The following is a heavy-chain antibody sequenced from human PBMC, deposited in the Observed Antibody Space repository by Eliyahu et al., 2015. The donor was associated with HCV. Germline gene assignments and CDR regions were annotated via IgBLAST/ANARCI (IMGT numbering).Heavy chain of an antibody. CDR3: ASGGGGIAVAGTGGWFDP. CDR2: IHSSGST. J-gene: IGHJ5*02. Sequence: QVQLQESGPGLVKPSETLSLTCXVPGGSXTTYYGAWIRQPPGKGLEWIGYIHSSGSTNHHPXLXSRXXMSVDTSKNQFSLNLTSVTAADTAVYYCASGGGGIAVAGTGGWFDPWGQGTLVTVSS. D-gene: IGHD6-19*01. V-gene: IGHV4-59*01. CDR1: GGSXTTYY.